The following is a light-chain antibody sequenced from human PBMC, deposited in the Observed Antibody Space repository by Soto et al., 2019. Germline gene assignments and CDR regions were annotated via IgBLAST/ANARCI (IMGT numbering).Light chain of an antibody. Sequence: QSALTQPASVSGSPGQSITISCTGTSSDVGGYNYVSWYQQHPGKAPKLMIYEVSNRPSGVSNRFSGSKSGNTAPLAIPGPQGGDEADYYCSSYTSSSTRVFGGGTKLTVL. CDR3: SSYTSSSTRV. CDR2: EVS. V-gene: IGLV2-14*01. CDR1: SSDVGGYNY. J-gene: IGLJ3*02.